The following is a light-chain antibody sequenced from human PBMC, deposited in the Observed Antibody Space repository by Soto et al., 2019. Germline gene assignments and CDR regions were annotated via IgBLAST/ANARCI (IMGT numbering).Light chain of an antibody. Sequence: QSVLTQPPSVSGAPGQRVSISCTGSSSNIGAGYGVHWYHQLPGTAPKLLIFWNNNRPSGVPDRFSGSKSGTSASLGITGLQAEDEADYYCQSYDSSLNGYVFGTGTKVTVL. CDR1: SSNIGAGYG. CDR3: QSYDSSLNGYV. V-gene: IGLV1-40*01. J-gene: IGLJ1*01. CDR2: WNN.